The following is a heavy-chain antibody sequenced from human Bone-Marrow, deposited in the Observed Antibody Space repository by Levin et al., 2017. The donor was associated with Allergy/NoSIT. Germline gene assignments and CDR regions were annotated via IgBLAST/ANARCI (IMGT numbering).Heavy chain of an antibody. CDR3: ARSFTMLRGGFDP. D-gene: IGHD3-10*01. J-gene: IGHJ5*02. V-gene: IGHV4-30-2*01. CDR1: GGSISSGGSS. Sequence: SETLSLTCALSGGSISSGGSSWSWIRQPPGKGLEWIVYIFHTGSTYYNSSLKSRVTLSVDRSKNQFSLKLTSVTAADTAVYYCARSFTMLRGGFDPWGQGILVTVSS. CDR2: IFHTGST.